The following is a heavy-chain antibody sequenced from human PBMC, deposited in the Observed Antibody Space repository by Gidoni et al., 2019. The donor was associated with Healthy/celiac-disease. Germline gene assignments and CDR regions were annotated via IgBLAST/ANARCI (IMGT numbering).Heavy chain of an antibody. V-gene: IGHV3-48*02. CDR2: ISSSSSTI. Sequence: EVQLVDSGGGLVQPGGSLRLSCAASAFPFSSYSMNWVRQAPGKGLEWVSYISSSSSTIYYADSVKGRFTISRDNAKNSLYLQMNSLRDEDTAVYYCARDARNSIWEFDYWGQGTLVTVSS. CDR3: ARDARNSIWEFDY. D-gene: IGHD1-7*01. J-gene: IGHJ4*02. CDR1: AFPFSSYS.